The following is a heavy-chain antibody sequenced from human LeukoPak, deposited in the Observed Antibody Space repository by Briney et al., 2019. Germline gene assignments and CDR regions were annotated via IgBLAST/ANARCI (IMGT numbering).Heavy chain of an antibody. D-gene: IGHD2-15*01. Sequence: GGSLRLSCAASGFTFISYWMNWVRQAPGKGLEWVANIKEDGSEKNYVDSVKGRFTISRDNAKNSLYLQMDGLRVEDTAVYYCARSRYDDYWGQGTLVTVSS. J-gene: IGHJ4*02. CDR2: IKEDGSEK. CDR3: ARSRYDDY. CDR1: GFTFISYW. V-gene: IGHV3-7*01.